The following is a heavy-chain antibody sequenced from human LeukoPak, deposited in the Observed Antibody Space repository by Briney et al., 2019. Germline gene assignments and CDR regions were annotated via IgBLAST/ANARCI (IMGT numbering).Heavy chain of an antibody. D-gene: IGHD4-23*01. CDR1: GFTFSSYE. CDR2: IRYDGSNK. CDR3: ARAGGNGGGLDS. J-gene: IGHJ4*02. Sequence: PGGSLRLFCAASGFTFSSYEMNWVRQAPGKGPEEVAFIRYDGSNKYYADSVKRGYTISRENSKNRLYPQMNSLRAEDTAAYYGARAGGNGGGLDSWGQGTLVTVSS. V-gene: IGHV3-30*02.